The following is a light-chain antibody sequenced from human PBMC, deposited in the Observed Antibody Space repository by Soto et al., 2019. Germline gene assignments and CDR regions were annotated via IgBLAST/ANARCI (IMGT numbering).Light chain of an antibody. CDR2: DVS. CDR3: QKRSNWRVN. V-gene: IGKV3-15*01. CDR1: QSARSS. Sequence: EVVMTHSPSTLSVSPGERATLSFRASQSARSSLGWYQQKPGQPPRLLIHDVSIRATGIPARFNGSGSGTEFTLTISSLQSEDFAVYYCQKRSNWRVNFGGGTKVDIK. J-gene: IGKJ4*01.